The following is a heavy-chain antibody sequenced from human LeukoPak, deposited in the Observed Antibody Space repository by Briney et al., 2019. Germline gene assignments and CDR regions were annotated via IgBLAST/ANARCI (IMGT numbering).Heavy chain of an antibody. V-gene: IGHV4-39*07. CDR2: IYHSGST. D-gene: IGHD3-10*01. Sequence: EPSETLSLTCTVSGGSISSSSYYWGWIRQPPGKGLEWIGSIYHSGSTYYNPSLKSRVAISVDRSKNQFSLKLSSVTAADTAVYYCARVRGSPLNFDYWGQGTLVTVSS. CDR1: GGSISSSSYY. CDR3: ARVRGSPLNFDY. J-gene: IGHJ4*02.